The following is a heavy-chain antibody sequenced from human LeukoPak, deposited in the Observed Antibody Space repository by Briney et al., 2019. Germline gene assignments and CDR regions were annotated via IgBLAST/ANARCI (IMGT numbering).Heavy chain of an antibody. Sequence: SETLSLTCTVPGAPISSYYWSSIPQTPAKGVERVGYIYYSENTNYNSTLKSRLTISVDTSKNQFSVKLSSVTAADTAVYYCARHGRGYRGNVVVYWGEGTLVIDSS. CDR3: ARHGRGYRGNVVVY. D-gene: IGHD5-12*01. CDR1: GAPISSYY. CDR2: IYYSENT. V-gene: IGHV4-59*08. J-gene: IGHJ4*02.